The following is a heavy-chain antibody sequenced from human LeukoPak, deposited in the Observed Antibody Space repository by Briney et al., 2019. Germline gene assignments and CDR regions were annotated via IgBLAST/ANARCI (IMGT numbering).Heavy chain of an antibody. J-gene: IGHJ4*02. V-gene: IGHV3-33*01. CDR1: GFTFSSYG. D-gene: IGHD6-19*01. CDR3: ASTSGWYEPIDY. Sequence: GGSLRLSCAASGFTFSSYGMHWVRHAPGKGLEWVAVIWYDGSNKYYADSVKGRFTISRDNSKNTLYLQMNSLRAEDTAVYYFASTSGWYEPIDYWGQGTLVTVSS. CDR2: IWYDGSNK.